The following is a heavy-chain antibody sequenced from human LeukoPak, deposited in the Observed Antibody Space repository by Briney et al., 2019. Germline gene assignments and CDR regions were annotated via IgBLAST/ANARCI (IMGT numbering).Heavy chain of an antibody. V-gene: IGHV3-7*03. Sequence: GGSLRLSCAASGFSFSDYWLQWVRQAPGKGLEWVANIKQDGSEKYYVHSVKGRFTISRDNAKNSLYLEMNNLRAEDTAVYYCARRYFDYWGQGTLVTVSS. J-gene: IGHJ4*02. CDR3: ARRYFDY. CDR2: IKQDGSEK. CDR1: GFSFSDYW.